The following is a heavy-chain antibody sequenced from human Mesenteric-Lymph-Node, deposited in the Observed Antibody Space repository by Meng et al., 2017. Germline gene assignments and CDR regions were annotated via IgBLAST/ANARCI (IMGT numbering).Heavy chain of an antibody. CDR1: GGSLSGYY. V-gene: IGHV4-34*02. CDR3: ARGGATPMIIKY. J-gene: IGHJ4*02. CDR2: VYHNGVT. Sequence: QVQLKQWGAEVLKPSETLFLTSAVYGGSLSGYYWSWIRQPPGKGLEWMGEVYHNGVTKYSPSLRSRVVISIDTSKNQFSLNLRSVSAADTAMYYCARGGATPMIIKYWGPGTLVTVSS. D-gene: IGHD3-10*01.